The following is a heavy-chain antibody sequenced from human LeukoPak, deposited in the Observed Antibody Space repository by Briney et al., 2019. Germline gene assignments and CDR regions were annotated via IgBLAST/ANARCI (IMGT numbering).Heavy chain of an antibody. Sequence: TASQTLSLTCTVSGGSISSGGYYWSWIRQHPGKGLEWIAYIYYSGSTYYHPSLKSRVIISVDTSKNQFSLKPSSVTAADTAVYYCARVPYCGSDCYFDYWGQGALVTVSS. CDR1: GGSISSGGYY. CDR2: IYYSGST. CDR3: ARVPYCGSDCYFDY. J-gene: IGHJ4*02. D-gene: IGHD2-21*02. V-gene: IGHV4-31*03.